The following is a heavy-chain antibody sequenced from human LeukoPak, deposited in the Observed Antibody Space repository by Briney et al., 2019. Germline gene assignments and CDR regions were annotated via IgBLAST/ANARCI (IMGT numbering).Heavy chain of an antibody. CDR1: GFTFSSYS. CDR3: AKDIEAGAHTHYYYYYMDV. Sequence: GGSLGLSCAASGFTFSSYSMNWVRQAPGKGLEWVSYISSSSSTIYYADSVKGRFTISRDNAKNSLYLQMNSLRAEDTAVYYCAKDIEAGAHTHYYYYYMDVWGKGTTVTVSS. J-gene: IGHJ6*03. V-gene: IGHV3-48*04. D-gene: IGHD1-26*01. CDR2: ISSSSSTI.